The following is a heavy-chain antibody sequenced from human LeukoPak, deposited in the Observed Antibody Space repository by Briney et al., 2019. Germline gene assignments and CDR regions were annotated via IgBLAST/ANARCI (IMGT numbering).Heavy chain of an antibody. V-gene: IGHV3-33*01. D-gene: IGHD6-13*01. CDR2: IWFDGSNK. J-gene: IGHJ4*02. CDR3: ASAAGPFDN. CDR1: GFTFSSYG. Sequence: GGSLRLSCAASGFTFSSYGMHWVRQAPGKGPEWVAVIWFDGSNKYYADSVKGRFTISRDNSKNTLYLEMNSLRAEDTAVYYCASAAGPFDNWGQGTLVAVSS.